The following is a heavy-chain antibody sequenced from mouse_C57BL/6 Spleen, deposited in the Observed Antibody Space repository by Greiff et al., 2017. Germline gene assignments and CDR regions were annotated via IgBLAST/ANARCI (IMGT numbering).Heavy chain of an antibody. Sequence: QVHVKQSGAELVRPGASVTLSCKASGYTFTDYEMHWVKQTPVHGLEWIGAIDPETGGTAYNQKFKGKAILTADKSSSTAYMELRSLTSEDSAVYYCTRHYGSSYYAMDYWGQGTSVTVSS. CDR3: TRHYGSSYYAMDY. CDR2: IDPETGGT. CDR1: GYTFTDYE. V-gene: IGHV1-15*01. J-gene: IGHJ4*01. D-gene: IGHD1-1*01.